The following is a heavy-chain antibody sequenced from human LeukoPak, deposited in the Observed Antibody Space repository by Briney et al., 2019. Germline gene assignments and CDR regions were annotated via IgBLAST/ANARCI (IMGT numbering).Heavy chain of an antibody. CDR2: IKQDGSEK. CDR1: GFTFSSYW. Sequence: GGSLRLSCAAPGFTFSSYWMSWVRQAPGKGLEWVANIKQDGSEKYYVDSVKGRFTISRDNAKNSLYLQMNSLRAEDTAVYYCARDLAYSNYPDAFDIWGQGTMVTVSS. J-gene: IGHJ3*02. V-gene: IGHV3-7*01. CDR3: ARDLAYSNYPDAFDI. D-gene: IGHD4-11*01.